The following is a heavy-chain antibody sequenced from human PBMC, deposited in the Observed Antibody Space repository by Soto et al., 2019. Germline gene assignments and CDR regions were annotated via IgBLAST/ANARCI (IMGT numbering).Heavy chain of an antibody. Sequence: EGQLVESGGGGVQPGGSLRLSCAASGITFSSYGMNWVRQAPGKGLEWVSYIRNGSTNIYYADSVKGRFTISRDNGKNSVYLQMNSLRAEDTAVYYCARGTVAGNFDYWGQGTLVTVSS. CDR1: GITFSSYG. J-gene: IGHJ4*02. V-gene: IGHV3-48*04. CDR2: IRNGSTNI. CDR3: ARGTVAGNFDY. D-gene: IGHD6-19*01.